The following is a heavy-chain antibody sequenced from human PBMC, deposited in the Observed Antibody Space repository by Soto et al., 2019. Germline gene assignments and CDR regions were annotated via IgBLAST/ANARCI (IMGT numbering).Heavy chain of an antibody. CDR2: INHSGST. CDR3: ATDDAYSSDAFDI. J-gene: IGHJ3*02. V-gene: IGHV4-34*01. CDR1: GGSFSGYY. D-gene: IGHD3-16*01. Sequence: QVQLQQWGAGLLKPSETLSLTCAVYGGSFSGYYWSWIRQPPGKGLEWIGEINHSGSTNYNPSLKSRVTISVDTYKNQFSLKLSAVNDADTAVYYCATDDAYSSDAFDIWGQGTMVTVSS.